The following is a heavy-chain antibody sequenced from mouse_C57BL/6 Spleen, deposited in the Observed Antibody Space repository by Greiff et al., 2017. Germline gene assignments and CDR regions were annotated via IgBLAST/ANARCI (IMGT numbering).Heavy chain of an antibody. J-gene: IGHJ1*03. CDR1: GFNIKDYY. V-gene: IGHV14-2*01. Sequence: VQLKESGAELVKPGASVKLSCTASGFNIKDYYMHWVKQRPEQGLEWIGRIDPEDGETKYAPKFQGKATITADTSSNTAYLQLSSLTSEDTAVYYCARIYDGYYGYFDVWGTGTTVTVSS. CDR2: IDPEDGET. D-gene: IGHD2-3*01. CDR3: ARIYDGYYGYFDV.